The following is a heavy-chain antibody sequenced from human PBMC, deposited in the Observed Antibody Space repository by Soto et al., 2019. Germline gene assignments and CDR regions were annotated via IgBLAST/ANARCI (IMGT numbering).Heavy chain of an antibody. J-gene: IGHJ4*02. CDR2: IDPRDSYS. D-gene: IGHD1-1*01. CDR1: GDTFSTYW. Sequence: EVQLVQSGAEVKKPGESLRISCQGSGDTFSTYWISWVRQMPGKGLEWMGRIDPRDSYSNYNPSFRGHVTMSAEKSINTAYLQWTSLRASDTAMYYCATRPREGTAQLGRDYWGQGTLVTVAS. V-gene: IGHV5-10-1*03. CDR3: ATRPREGTAQLGRDY.